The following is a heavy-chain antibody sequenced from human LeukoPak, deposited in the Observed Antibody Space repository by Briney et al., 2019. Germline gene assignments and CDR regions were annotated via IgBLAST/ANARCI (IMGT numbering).Heavy chain of an antibody. Sequence: ASVKVSCKASGGTFSSYAISWVRQAPGQGLEWMGRIIPILGMANYAQKFQGRVTITADKSTSTAYMELSSLRSEDTAVYYCARGGTVPYYYGMDVWGQGTTVTVSS. V-gene: IGHV1-69*04. J-gene: IGHJ6*02. D-gene: IGHD2-2*01. CDR1: GGTFSSYA. CDR2: IIPILGMA. CDR3: ARGGTVPYYYGMDV.